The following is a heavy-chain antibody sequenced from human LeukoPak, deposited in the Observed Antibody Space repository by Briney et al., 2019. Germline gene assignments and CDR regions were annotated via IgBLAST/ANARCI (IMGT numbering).Heavy chain of an antibody. D-gene: IGHD6-6*01. Sequence: SETLSLTCTVSGGSISSSSYYWGWIRQPPGKGLEWIGSIYYSGTTYYNPSPKSRVTISVDTSKNQFSLKLSSVTAADTAVYYCARHGEQLVSYNWFDPWGQGTLVIVSS. CDR1: GGSISSSSYY. CDR3: ARHGEQLVSYNWFDP. CDR2: IYYSGTT. V-gene: IGHV4-39*01. J-gene: IGHJ5*02.